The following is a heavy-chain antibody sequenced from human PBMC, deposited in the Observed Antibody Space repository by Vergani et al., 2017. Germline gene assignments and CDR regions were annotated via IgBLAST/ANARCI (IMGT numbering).Heavy chain of an antibody. CDR2: IRYVGSSE. CDR1: GFTLNTYG. Sequence: QVQILQSGGGVVQPGGSLRLSCTLSGFTLNTYGIHWVRQAPGKGLEWVSYIRYVGSSEYYGDSVKGRFTISRDKSQNTVNLQMKSLRTEDTAVYFCANSAIAGNAGVAYFGMDVWGRGTTVTVSS. J-gene: IGHJ6*02. CDR3: ANSAIAGNAGVAYFGMDV. D-gene: IGHD2-21*01. V-gene: IGHV3-30*02.